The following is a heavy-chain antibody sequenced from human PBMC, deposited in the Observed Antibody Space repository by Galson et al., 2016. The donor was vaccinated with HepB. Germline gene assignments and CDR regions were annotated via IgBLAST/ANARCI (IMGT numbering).Heavy chain of an antibody. Sequence: SLRLSCAASGFTFDGYALHWVRQAPGKGLEWVSRINWNTGNIGYADSVKGRFTISRDNAKNSLYLQMNSLRPEDTAFYYCAKEARISRGYNYAYTPDYYFDHWGQGILVTVSS. CDR2: INWNTGNI. CDR3: AKEARISRGYNYAYTPDYYFDH. V-gene: IGHV3-9*01. CDR1: GFTFDGYA. D-gene: IGHD5-18*01. J-gene: IGHJ4*02.